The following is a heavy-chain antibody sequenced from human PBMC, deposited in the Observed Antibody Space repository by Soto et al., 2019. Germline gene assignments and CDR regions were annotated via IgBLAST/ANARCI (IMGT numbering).Heavy chain of an antibody. D-gene: IGHD6-19*01. J-gene: IGHJ4*02. V-gene: IGHV3-23*01. Sequence: EVQLLESGGGLVQPGGSLRLSCAASGFTFSSYPMPWVRQAPGEGLKWVSSIRGSGDTYYADSVKGRFTISRDNSKNTLTLQMNSLRAEDTAIYYCAKYSSDWDEDYWGQGTLVTVSS. CDR2: IRGSGDT. CDR3: AKYSSDWDEDY. CDR1: GFTFSSYP.